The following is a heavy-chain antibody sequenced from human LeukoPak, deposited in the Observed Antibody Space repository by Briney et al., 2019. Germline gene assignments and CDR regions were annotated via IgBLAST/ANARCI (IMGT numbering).Heavy chain of an antibody. CDR2: IYYSGST. Sequence: KPSETLSLTCTVSGGSISSSSYYWDWIRKPPGKGLEWIGSIYYSGSTYYNPSLKSRVTISVDTSKNQFSLKLSSVTAADTAVYYCARPAGRAYCGGDCVRHWFDPWGQGTLVTVSS. V-gene: IGHV4-39*01. J-gene: IGHJ5*02. CDR1: GGSISSSSYY. CDR3: ARPAGRAYCGGDCVRHWFDP. D-gene: IGHD2-21*02.